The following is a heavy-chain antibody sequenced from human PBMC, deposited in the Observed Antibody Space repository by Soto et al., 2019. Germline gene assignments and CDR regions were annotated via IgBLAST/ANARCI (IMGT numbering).Heavy chain of an antibody. CDR3: AREGRGKKAGYNGLVSLGY. D-gene: IGHD2-2*02. J-gene: IGHJ4*02. V-gene: IGHV1-69*06. Sequence: QVQLVESGAEVKTPGSSLKVSCTVSGSRFSNYVISWVRQAPGHGLEWLGRRIPIFNTTQYAPTFQGRVTITANKATKTAFLELSSLRSDDTAVYYCAREGRGKKAGYNGLVSLGYWGQGTLVTVSS. CDR2: RIPIFNTT. CDR1: GSRFSNYV.